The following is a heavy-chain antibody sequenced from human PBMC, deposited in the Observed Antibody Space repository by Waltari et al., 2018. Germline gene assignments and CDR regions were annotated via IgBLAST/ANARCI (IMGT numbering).Heavy chain of an antibody. Sequence: EVQLVESGGGLIQPGGSLRLSCAASGFTVSSNYMSWVRQAPGKGVGSVTYSGGSTYYADSVKGRFTISRDNSKNTLYLQMNSLRAEDTAVYYCARGLIVVVPAPGPYYYGMDVWGQGTTVTVSS. D-gene: IGHD2-2*01. J-gene: IGHJ6*02. CDR3: ARGLIVVVPAPGPYYYGMDV. CDR1: GFTVSSNY. V-gene: IGHV3-53*01. CDR2: TYSGGST.